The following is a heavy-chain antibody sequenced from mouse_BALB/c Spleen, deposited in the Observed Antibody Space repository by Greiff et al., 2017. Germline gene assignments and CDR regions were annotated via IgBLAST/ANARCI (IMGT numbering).Heavy chain of an antibody. CDR3: ARQVRDYFDY. CDR1: GFTFSSYG. V-gene: IGHV5-6*01. Sequence: EVQGVESGGDLVKPGGSLKLSCAASGFTFSSYGMSWVRQTPDKRLEWVATISSGGSYTYYPDSVKGRFTISRDNAKNTLYLQMSSLKSEDTAMYYCARQVRDYFDYWGQGTTLTVSS. CDR2: ISSGGSYT. D-gene: IGHD2-14*01. J-gene: IGHJ2*01.